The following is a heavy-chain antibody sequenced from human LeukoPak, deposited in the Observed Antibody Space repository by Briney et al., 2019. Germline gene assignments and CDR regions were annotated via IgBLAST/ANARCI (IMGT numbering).Heavy chain of an antibody. CDR3: ARAIVVVPAPRNAFDI. J-gene: IGHJ3*02. V-gene: IGHV4-34*01. D-gene: IGHD2-2*01. Sequence: PSETLSLTCAVYGGSFSGYYWSWIRQPPGKGLEWIGEINHSGSTNYNPSLKSRVTISVDTSKNQFSLKLSSVTAADTAVYYCARAIVVVPAPRNAFDIWGQGTMVTVSS. CDR1: GGSFSGYY. CDR2: INHSGST.